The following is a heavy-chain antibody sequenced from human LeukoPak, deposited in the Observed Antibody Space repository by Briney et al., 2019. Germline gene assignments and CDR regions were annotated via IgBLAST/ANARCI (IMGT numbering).Heavy chain of an antibody. V-gene: IGHV3-23*01. CDR3: AKSREDYGSGSYSHPNYYYYYMDV. D-gene: IGHD3-10*01. CDR1: GFTFSSYW. J-gene: IGHJ6*03. CDR2: ISGSGGST. Sequence: PGGSLRLSCAASGFTFSSYWMTWIRQAPGKGLEWVSAISGSGGSTYYADSVKGRFTISRDNSKNTLYLQMNSLRAEDTAVYYCAKSREDYGSGSYSHPNYYYYYMDVWGKGTTVTVSS.